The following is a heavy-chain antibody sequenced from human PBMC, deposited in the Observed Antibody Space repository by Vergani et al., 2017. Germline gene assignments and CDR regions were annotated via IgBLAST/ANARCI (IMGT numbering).Heavy chain of an antibody. Sequence: QVQLVESGGGLVKPGGSLRLSCAASGFTFSDYYMSWIRQAPGKGLEWVAFIQKDGIDKFYADSVRGRFTISRDISKNTLYLEMNSLSAEDTALYHCVKDHPVFDEWGRGTLVSVS. CDR2: IQKDGIDK. J-gene: IGHJ4*02. CDR3: VKDHPVFDE. CDR1: GFTFSDYY. V-gene: IGHV3-30*02.